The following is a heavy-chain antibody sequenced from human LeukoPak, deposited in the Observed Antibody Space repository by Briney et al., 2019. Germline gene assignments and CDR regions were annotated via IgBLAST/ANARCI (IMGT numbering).Heavy chain of an antibody. CDR2: ISSSGSTI. V-gene: IGHV3-48*03. CDR3: ARLPSEGGWYDFDY. J-gene: IGHJ4*02. D-gene: IGHD6-19*01. CDR1: GFTFSSYE. Sequence: GGPLSLSCAASGFTFSSYEMHWVRQAPGKGLEGVSYISSSGSTIYYADSVKGRFTISRDNAKNSLYLQMNSLRAEDTAVYYCARLPSEGGWYDFDYWGQGTLVTVSS.